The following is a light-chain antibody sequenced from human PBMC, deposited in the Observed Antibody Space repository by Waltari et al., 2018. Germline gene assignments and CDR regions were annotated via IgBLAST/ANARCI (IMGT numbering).Light chain of an antibody. V-gene: IGLV2-14*03. CDR2: DVT. CDR1: SSDVGAYNY. J-gene: IGLJ2*01. CDR3: SSYTSSSTPLV. Sequence: QSALTQPASVSGSPGQSITISCTGTSSDVGAYNYVSWYQQHPGQAPKRMIYDVTSRPSGVSNRFSGSKSGNTASLTISGLQAEDEADYYCSSYTSSSTPLVFGGGTKLTVL.